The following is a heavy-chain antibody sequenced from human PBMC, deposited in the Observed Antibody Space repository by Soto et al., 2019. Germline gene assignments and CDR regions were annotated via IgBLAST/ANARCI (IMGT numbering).Heavy chain of an antibody. V-gene: IGHV3-33*01. CDR1: GFTFSSYG. D-gene: IGHD1-26*01. J-gene: IGHJ4*02. CDR2: IWYDGSNK. Sequence: QVQLVESGGGVVQPGRSLRLSCAASGFTFSSYGMHWVRQAPGKGLEWVAVIWYDGSNKYYADSVKGRFTISRDNSKNTLYLQMNSLRAEDTAVYYCARTEISGRYIRGVDYWGQGTLVTVSS. CDR3: ARTEISGRYIRGVDY.